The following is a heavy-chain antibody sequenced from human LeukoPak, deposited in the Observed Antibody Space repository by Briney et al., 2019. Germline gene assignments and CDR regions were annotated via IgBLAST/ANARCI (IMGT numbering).Heavy chain of an antibody. CDR1: GYTFSGFN. Sequence: ASVKDSCKASGYTFSGFNMHWVRQAPGQGREWMGWINHNSGGTNYAQKFQGRVTMTRDTSISNTYMELSRLTSDDTAVYYCARDLALTGNFDYWGQGTLVTVSS. D-gene: IGHD1-20*01. CDR2: INHNSGGT. J-gene: IGHJ4*02. V-gene: IGHV1-2*02. CDR3: ARDLALTGNFDY.